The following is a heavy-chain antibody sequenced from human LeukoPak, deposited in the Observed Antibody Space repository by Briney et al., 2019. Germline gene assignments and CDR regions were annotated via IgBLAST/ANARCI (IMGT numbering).Heavy chain of an antibody. CDR2: IYYSGST. Sequence: PSETLSLTCTVSGGSISRYYWGWVRQPPGKGLEWIGYIYYSGSTNYNPSLKSRVTISVDTSKNQFSLKLSSVTAADTAVYYCARDRQHLDYWGQGTLVTVSS. CDR3: ARDRQHLDY. V-gene: IGHV4-59*12. J-gene: IGHJ4*02. D-gene: IGHD6-13*01. CDR1: GGSISRYY.